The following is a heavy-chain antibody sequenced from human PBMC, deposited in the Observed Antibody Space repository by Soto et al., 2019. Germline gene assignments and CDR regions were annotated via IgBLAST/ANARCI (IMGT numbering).Heavy chain of an antibody. CDR1: GFTFSSYW. CDR2: IKQDGSEK. D-gene: IGHD6-13*01. CDR3: AREPDSSSPALRRNNWFDP. V-gene: IGHV3-7*05. Sequence: GGSLRLSCAASGFTFSSYWMSWVRQAPGKGLEWVANIKQDGSEKYYVDSVKGRFTISRDNAKNSLYLQMNSLRAEDTAVYYCAREPDSSSPALRRNNWFDPWGQGTLVTVSS. J-gene: IGHJ5*02.